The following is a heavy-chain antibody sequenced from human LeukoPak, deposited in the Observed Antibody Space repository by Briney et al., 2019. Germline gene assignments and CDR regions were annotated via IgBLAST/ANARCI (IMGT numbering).Heavy chain of an antibody. CDR3: ARGYCSSTSSYFDY. Sequence: GSLRLSCAASGFTFDDYGMSWVRQAPGKGLEWVSGINWNGGSTGYADSAKGRFTISRDNAKNSLYLQMNSLRAEDTALYYCARGYCSSTSSYFDYWGQGTLVTVSS. V-gene: IGHV3-20*04. CDR2: INWNGGST. D-gene: IGHD2-2*01. J-gene: IGHJ4*02. CDR1: GFTFDDYG.